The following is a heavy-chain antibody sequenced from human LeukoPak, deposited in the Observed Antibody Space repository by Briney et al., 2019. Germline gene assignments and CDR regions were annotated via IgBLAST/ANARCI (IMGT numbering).Heavy chain of an antibody. CDR2: INHSGST. V-gene: IGHV4-34*01. Sequence: SETLSLTCTVSGGSISSYYWSWIRQPPGKGLEWIGEINHSGSTNYNPSLKSRVTISVDTSKNQFSLKLSSVTAADTAVHYCARVPRGYKTGWFDPWGQGTLVTVSS. CDR3: ARVPRGYKTGWFDP. J-gene: IGHJ5*02. D-gene: IGHD5-18*01. CDR1: GGSISSYY.